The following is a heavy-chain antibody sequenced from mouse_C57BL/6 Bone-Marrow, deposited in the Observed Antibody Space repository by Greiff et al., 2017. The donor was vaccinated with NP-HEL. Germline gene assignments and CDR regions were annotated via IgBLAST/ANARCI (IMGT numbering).Heavy chain of an antibody. D-gene: IGHD2-3*01. CDR2: ISYDGSN. J-gene: IGHJ2*01. Sequence: EVKLVESGPGLVKPSQSLSLTCSVTGYSITSGYYWNWIRQFPGNKLEWMGYISYDGSNNYNPSLKNRISITRDTSKNQFFLKLNSVTTEDTATYYCAREYDGYYLYYFDYWGQGTTLTVSS. V-gene: IGHV3-6*01. CDR1: GYSITSGYY. CDR3: AREYDGYYLYYFDY.